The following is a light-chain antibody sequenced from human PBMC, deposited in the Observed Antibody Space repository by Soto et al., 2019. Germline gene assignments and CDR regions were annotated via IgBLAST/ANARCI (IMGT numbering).Light chain of an antibody. J-gene: IGKJ1*01. CDR3: QQYDSWPRT. V-gene: IGKV3-15*01. CDR2: HAS. CDR1: QRVGVN. Sequence: EIVMTQSPASLSVSPGETATLSCRASQRVGVNLAWYQQKPGQAPRLLIYHASTRATGVPARFIGSGSGTDFTLTISSLQSEDIAFFYCQQYDSWPRTFGQGTKVEIK.